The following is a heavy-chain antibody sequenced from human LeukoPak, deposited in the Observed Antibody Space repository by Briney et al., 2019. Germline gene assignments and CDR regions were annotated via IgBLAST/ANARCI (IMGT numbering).Heavy chain of an antibody. V-gene: IGHV4-30-4*01. CDR2: INHSGST. J-gene: IGHJ5*02. D-gene: IGHD1-14*01. CDR3: ARVGGNRGWFDP. CDR1: GGSISSGDYY. Sequence: PSQTLSLTCTVSGGSISSGDYYWSWIRQPPGKGLEWIGEINHSGSTNYNPSLKSRVTISVDTSKNQFSLKLSSVTAADTAVYYCARVGGNRGWFDPWGQGTLVTVSS.